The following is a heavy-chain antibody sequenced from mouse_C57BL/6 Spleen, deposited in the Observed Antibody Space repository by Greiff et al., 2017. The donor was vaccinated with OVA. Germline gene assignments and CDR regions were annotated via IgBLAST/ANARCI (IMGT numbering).Heavy chain of an antibody. CDR3: ARRAVSRYFDV. J-gene: IGHJ1*03. Sequence: VQLQESGAELVRPGTSVKVSCKASGYAFTNYLIEWVKQRPGQGLEWIGVINPGSGGTNYNEKFKGKATLTADKSSSTAYMQLSSLTSEDSAVYFCARRAVSRYFDVWGTGTTVTVSS. CDR1: GYAFTNYL. D-gene: IGHD3-3*01. CDR2: INPGSGGT. V-gene: IGHV1-54*01.